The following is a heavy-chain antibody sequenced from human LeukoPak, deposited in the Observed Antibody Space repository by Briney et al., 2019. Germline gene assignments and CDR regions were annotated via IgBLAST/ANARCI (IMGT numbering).Heavy chain of an antibody. Sequence: QPGGSLRLSCAASGFTFSSYEMNWVRQAPGKGLEWVSYISSSGSTIYYADSVKGRFTISRDNAKNSLYLQMNSLRAEDTAVYYCLVPAAIDNWFDPWGQGTLVTVSS. D-gene: IGHD2-2*01. J-gene: IGHJ5*02. CDR1: GFTFSSYE. CDR3: LVPAAIDNWFDP. V-gene: IGHV3-48*03. CDR2: ISSSGSTI.